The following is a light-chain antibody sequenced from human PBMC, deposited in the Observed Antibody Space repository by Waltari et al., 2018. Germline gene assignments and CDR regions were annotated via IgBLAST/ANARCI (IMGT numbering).Light chain of an antibody. V-gene: IGLV2-23*02. CDR3: CSYVGLGIYV. CDR1: SRDVENDTL. Sequence: QSGLTQPASVSGSPGQSITISCTGTSRDVENDTLASWYQQYPGKAPQLMVYEVTKRASGVSDRFSGSKSGNTASLTIHGLQSEDEADYYCCSYVGLGIYVFGSGTKVTVL. CDR2: EVT. J-gene: IGLJ1*01.